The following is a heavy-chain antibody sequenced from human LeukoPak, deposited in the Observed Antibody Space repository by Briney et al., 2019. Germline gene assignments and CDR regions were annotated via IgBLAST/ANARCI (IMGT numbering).Heavy chain of an antibody. CDR3: AKVVVVYDILTGYPSHFDY. CDR1: GFTFSSYA. D-gene: IGHD3-9*01. Sequence: GRSLRLSCAASGFTFSSYAMHWVRQAPGKGLEWVAVISYDGSNKYYADSVKGRFTISRDNSKNTLYLQMNSLRAEDTAVYYCAKVVVVYDILTGYPSHFDYWGQGTLVTVSS. J-gene: IGHJ4*02. CDR2: ISYDGSNK. V-gene: IGHV3-30*04.